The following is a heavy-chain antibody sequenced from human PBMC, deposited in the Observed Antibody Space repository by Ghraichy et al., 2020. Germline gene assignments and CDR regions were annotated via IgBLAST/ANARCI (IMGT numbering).Heavy chain of an antibody. Sequence: LSLTCAASGFTFSRHWMTWVRQAPGRGLELLANINQDGSTILYVDSVQGRFTISRDNAKNLLYLQMNSLRAEDAAVYYCASHGDFCLDYWGQGTLVTVS. CDR1: GFTFSRHW. J-gene: IGHJ4*02. CDR2: INQDGSTI. D-gene: IGHD7-27*01. V-gene: IGHV3-7*01. CDR3: ASHGDFCLDY.